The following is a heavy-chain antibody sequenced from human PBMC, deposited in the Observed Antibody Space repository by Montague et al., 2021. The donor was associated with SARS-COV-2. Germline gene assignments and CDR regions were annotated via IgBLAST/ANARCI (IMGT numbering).Heavy chain of an antibody. Sequence: SLRLSCAASGFTFSSYSMNWVRQAPGKGLEWVSSISSSSSYMYYADSVKGRFTISRDNAKNSLYLQMNSLRAEDTAVYYCARDIDIVVVPAATAIYYYGMDVWGQGTTVTVSS. CDR3: ARDIDIVVVPAATAIYYYGMDV. J-gene: IGHJ6*02. CDR1: GFTFSSYS. CDR2: ISSSSSYM. D-gene: IGHD2-2*01. V-gene: IGHV3-21*01.